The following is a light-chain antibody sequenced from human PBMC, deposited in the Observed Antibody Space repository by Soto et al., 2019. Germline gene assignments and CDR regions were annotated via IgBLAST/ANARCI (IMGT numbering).Light chain of an antibody. V-gene: IGLV2-8*01. J-gene: IGLJ2*01. Sequence: QSVLTQPPSVSGSPGQSVTISCTGTSSDVGGYNYVSWYQQHPGKAPKLMIYEVIKRPSGVPDRFSGSKSGNTASLTVSGLQAEDEADYYCSSYAGTNNLVFGGGTKLTVL. CDR3: SSYAGTNNLV. CDR2: EVI. CDR1: SSDVGGYNY.